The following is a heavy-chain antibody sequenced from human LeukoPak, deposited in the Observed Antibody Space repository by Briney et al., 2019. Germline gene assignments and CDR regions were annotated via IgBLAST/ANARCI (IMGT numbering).Heavy chain of an antibody. Sequence: GGSLRLSCAASGFTFGSYGMHWVRQAPGKGLEWVTFIRSDGSNKYYADSVKGRFTISRDNSKNTLYLQMNTLIADDTAVYYCAKEGSTGGYSYGFYYWGQGTLVTVSS. CDR2: IRSDGSNK. V-gene: IGHV3-30*02. J-gene: IGHJ4*02. CDR3: AKEGSTGGYSYGFYY. CDR1: GFTFGSYG. D-gene: IGHD5-18*01.